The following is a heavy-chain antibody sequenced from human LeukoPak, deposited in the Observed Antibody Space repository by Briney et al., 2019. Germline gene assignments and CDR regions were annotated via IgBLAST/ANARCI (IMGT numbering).Heavy chain of an antibody. CDR3: ARRTTRWWELLPALGAFDI. Sequence: YPSETLSLTCAVYGGSFSGYYWSWIRQPPGKGLEWIGEINHSGSTNYNPSLKSRVTISVDTSKNQFSLKLSSVTAADTAVYYCARRTTRWWELLPALGAFDIWGQGTMVTVSS. CDR2: INHSGST. J-gene: IGHJ3*02. D-gene: IGHD1-26*01. CDR1: GGSFSGYY. V-gene: IGHV4-34*01.